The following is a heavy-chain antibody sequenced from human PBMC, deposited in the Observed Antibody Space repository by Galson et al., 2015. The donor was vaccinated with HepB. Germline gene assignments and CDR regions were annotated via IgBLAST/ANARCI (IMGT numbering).Heavy chain of an antibody. CDR2: ISYDGSNK. J-gene: IGHJ3*02. Sequence: SLRLSCAASGFTFSSYGMHWVRQAPGKGLEWVAVISYDGSNKYYADSVKGRFTISRDNSKNTLYLQMNSLRAEDTAVYYCAKDMGDGYNYDDAFDIWGQGTMVTVSS. CDR3: AKDMGDGYNYDDAFDI. D-gene: IGHD5-24*01. CDR1: GFTFSSYG. V-gene: IGHV3-30*18.